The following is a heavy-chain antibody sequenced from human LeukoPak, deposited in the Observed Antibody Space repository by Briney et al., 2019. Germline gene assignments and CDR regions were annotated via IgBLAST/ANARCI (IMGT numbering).Heavy chain of an antibody. V-gene: IGHV3-74*01. Sequence: GGSLRLSCAASGFTFSSYWMHWVRQVPGKGLVWVSRIGTDGSSTTYADYVKGRFAISRDNAKNTLYLQMNSLRAEDTAVYYCARDKYGGNSNAFDIWGQGTLVTVSS. CDR1: GFTFSSYW. J-gene: IGHJ3*02. CDR2: IGTDGSST. CDR3: ARDKYGGNSNAFDI. D-gene: IGHD4-23*01.